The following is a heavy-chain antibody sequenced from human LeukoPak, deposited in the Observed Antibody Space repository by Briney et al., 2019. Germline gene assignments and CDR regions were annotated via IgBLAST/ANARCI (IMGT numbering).Heavy chain of an antibody. D-gene: IGHD1-14*01. CDR1: GFTFSKSA. Sequence: PGGSLRLSCAASGFTFSKSAMTWVRQAPGKGLEWVSTISGDGDATYYADSVKGRFTISRDNSKNTLDLQMNSLRAEDTGLYYCAKEFGTYYLRGLIAWGQGTLVTVSS. J-gene: IGHJ5*02. CDR3: AKEFGTYYLRGLIA. V-gene: IGHV3-23*01. CDR2: ISGDGDAT.